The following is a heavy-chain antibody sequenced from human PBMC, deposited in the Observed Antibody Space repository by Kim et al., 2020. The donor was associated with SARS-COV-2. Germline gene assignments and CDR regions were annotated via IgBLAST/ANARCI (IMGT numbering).Heavy chain of an antibody. J-gene: IGHJ6*02. Sequence: SETLSLTCAVSGGSISSSNWWSWVRQPPGKGLEWIGEIYHSGSTNYNPSLKSRVTISVDKSKNQFSLKLSSVTAADTAVYYCAREKAAAEVYGMDVWGQGTTVTVSS. CDR2: IYHSGST. CDR3: AREKAAAEVYGMDV. CDR1: GGSISSSNW. D-gene: IGHD6-13*01. V-gene: IGHV4-4*02.